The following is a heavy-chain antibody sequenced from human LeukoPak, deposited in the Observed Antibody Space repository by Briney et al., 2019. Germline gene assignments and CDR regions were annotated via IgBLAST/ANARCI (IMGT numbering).Heavy chain of an antibody. Sequence: ASVKVSCKASGYTFTSYGISWVRQAPGQGLEWMGWISAYNGNTNYAQKFQGRVTITRDTSASTAFMELSSLRSEDTAVYYCARDRNIVATITGYFDYWGQGTLVTVSS. CDR2: ISAYNGNT. CDR3: ARDRNIVATITGYFDY. J-gene: IGHJ4*02. CDR1: GYTFTSYG. V-gene: IGHV1-18*01. D-gene: IGHD5-12*01.